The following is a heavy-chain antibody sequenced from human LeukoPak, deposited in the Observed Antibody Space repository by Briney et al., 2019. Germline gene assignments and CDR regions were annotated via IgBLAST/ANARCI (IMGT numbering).Heavy chain of an antibody. CDR3: AKDTEFWSGYYTGFDY. Sequence: NPEGSLRLSCAASGFTFSDYYMSWIRQAPGKGLEWVSYISSSGSTIHYADSVKGRFTISRDNAKNSLYLQMNSLRAEDTALYYCAKDTEFWSGYYTGFDYWGQGTLVTVSS. V-gene: IGHV3-11*01. D-gene: IGHD3-3*01. CDR2: ISSSGSTI. CDR1: GFTFSDYY. J-gene: IGHJ4*02.